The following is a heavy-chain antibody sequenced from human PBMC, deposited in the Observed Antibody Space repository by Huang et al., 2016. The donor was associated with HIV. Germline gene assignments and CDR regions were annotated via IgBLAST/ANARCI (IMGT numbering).Heavy chain of an antibody. D-gene: IGHD2-15*01. V-gene: IGHV4-39*01. CDR2: IFYGGNT. CDR3: ARHDIYCGGGSCSGFDS. CDR1: GGSISSTNYY. Sequence: QLQLQESGPGLVKPSETLSLTCTVSGGSISSTNYYWGWVRQPPGKGLEWIGSIFYGGNTYYNLSLKSRVTISVDSSRNQFSLKLSSVTAADTAVYYCARHDIYCGGGSCSGFDSWGQGTLVTVSS. J-gene: IGHJ4*02.